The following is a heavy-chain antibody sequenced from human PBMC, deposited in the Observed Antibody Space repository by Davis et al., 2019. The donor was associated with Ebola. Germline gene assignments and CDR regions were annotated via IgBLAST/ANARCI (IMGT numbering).Heavy chain of an antibody. Sequence: GGSLRLSCAASGFTFSTYAMGWVRQAPGKGLEWVSDISSGGGAPYYADSVKARFTTFRDNPKNTLYLQMNSLRADDTAVYYCAKQRGVGAIDYDYWGRGTVVTVSS. CDR3: AKQRGVGAIDYDY. D-gene: IGHD1-26*01. V-gene: IGHV3-23*01. CDR2: ISSGGGAP. J-gene: IGHJ4*02. CDR1: GFTFSTYA.